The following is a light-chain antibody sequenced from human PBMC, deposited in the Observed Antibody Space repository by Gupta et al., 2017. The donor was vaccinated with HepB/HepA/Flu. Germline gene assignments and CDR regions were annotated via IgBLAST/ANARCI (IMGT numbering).Light chain of an antibody. J-gene: IGKJ2*01. CDR1: QSVGNS. CDR2: DAF. Sequence: IVLTQSPATLSLSPGERTTLSCRASQSVGNSLDWYHQKPGQAPKLLIYDAFNSDAGIPDRFSGGGSSTEFTLTIINREPEDFAIYYCQLRVTCPPAFGQGTSLEIK. V-gene: IGKV3-11*01. CDR3: QLRVTCPPA.